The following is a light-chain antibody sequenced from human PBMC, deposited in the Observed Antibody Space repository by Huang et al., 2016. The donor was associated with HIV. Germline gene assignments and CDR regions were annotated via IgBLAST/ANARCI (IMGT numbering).Light chain of an antibody. V-gene: IGKV3-15*01. CDR3: QQYNHWLALT. CDR1: QSVGRN. CDR2: GAS. J-gene: IGKJ4*01. Sequence: EIVMTQSPAILSVSPGERATLSCRASQSVGRNLAWYQHKPGQAPRLIMYGASTRGTGVPARFRGSGSGTEFTLTISGLQSEDFAVYFCQQYNHWLALTFGGGTKVDIK.